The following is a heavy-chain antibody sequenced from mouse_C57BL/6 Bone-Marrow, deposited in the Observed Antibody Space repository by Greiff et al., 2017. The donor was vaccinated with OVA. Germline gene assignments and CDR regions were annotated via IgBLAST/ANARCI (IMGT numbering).Heavy chain of an antibody. J-gene: IGHJ3*01. Sequence: SGAELARPGASVKLSCKASGYTFTSYGISWVKQRTGQGLEWIGEIYPRSGNTYYNEKFKGKATLTADKSSSTAYMELRSLTSEDSAVYFCASIDSSGPAWFAYWGQGTLVTVSA. CDR1: GYTFTSYG. D-gene: IGHD3-2*02. V-gene: IGHV1-81*01. CDR2: IYPRSGNT. CDR3: ASIDSSGPAWFAY.